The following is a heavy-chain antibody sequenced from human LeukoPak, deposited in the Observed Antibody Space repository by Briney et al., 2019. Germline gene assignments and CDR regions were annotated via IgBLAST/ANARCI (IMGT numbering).Heavy chain of an antibody. J-gene: IGHJ4*02. CDR1: GFTFSSYA. Sequence: GGSLRLSCAASGFTFSSYAMSWVRQAPGKGLEWVSAISGSGDNTYYADSVKGRFNISRDSSKNTLYLQMSSLRVEDTAVYYCAKVPYYYDSSGQIDYWGQGTLVTVSS. D-gene: IGHD3-22*01. V-gene: IGHV3-23*01. CDR3: AKVPYYYDSSGQIDY. CDR2: ISGSGDNT.